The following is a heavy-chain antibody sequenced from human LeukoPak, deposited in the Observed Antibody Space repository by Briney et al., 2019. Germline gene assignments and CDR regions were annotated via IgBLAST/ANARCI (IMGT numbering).Heavy chain of an antibody. D-gene: IGHD3-3*01. CDR1: GFTFSSYS. CDR2: ISSSSSYI. CDR3: TKDMEWGMDV. V-gene: IGHV3-21*04. Sequence: PGGSLRLSCAASGFTFSSYSMNWVRQAPGKGLEWVSSISSSSSYIYYADSVKGRFTVSRGNSKNFVYLQMHSLRTEDTALYYCTKDMEWGMDVWGQGTTVIVSS. J-gene: IGHJ6*02.